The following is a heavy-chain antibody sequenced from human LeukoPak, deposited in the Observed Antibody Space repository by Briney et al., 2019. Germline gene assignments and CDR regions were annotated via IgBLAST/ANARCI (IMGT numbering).Heavy chain of an antibody. V-gene: IGHV3-23*01. CDR1: GFTFSSYA. CDR2: ISGSGGST. CDR3: AKDLYYDSSGYSKIFDY. Sequence: GGSLRLSWAASGFTFSSYAMSWVRQAPGKGLEWVSAISGSGGSTYYADSVKGRFTISRDNSKNTLYLQMNSLRAEDTAVYYCAKDLYYDSSGYSKIFDYWGQGTLVTVSS. D-gene: IGHD3-22*01. J-gene: IGHJ4*02.